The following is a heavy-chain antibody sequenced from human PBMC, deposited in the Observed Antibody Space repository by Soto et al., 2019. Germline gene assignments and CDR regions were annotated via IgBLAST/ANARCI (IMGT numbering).Heavy chain of an antibody. D-gene: IGHD2-15*01. Sequence: GESLKNSCKGSGYRSTTSWIGWVRQVPGKGLECMGIIYPDDADARYNQSFQGQVTLSADKSSSTAYLKWTSLRASDNGMYYCARHGALGYFSGTTCQRSIDYWGQGDLV. CDR2: IYPDDADA. V-gene: IGHV5-51*01. CDR1: GYRSTTSW. CDR3: ARHGALGYFSGTTCQRSIDY. J-gene: IGHJ4*01.